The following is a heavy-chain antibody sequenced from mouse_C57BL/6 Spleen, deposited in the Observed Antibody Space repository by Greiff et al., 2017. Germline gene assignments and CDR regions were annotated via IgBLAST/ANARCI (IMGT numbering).Heavy chain of an antibody. D-gene: IGHD2-13*01. V-gene: IGHV5-6*01. CDR1: GFTFSSYG. CDR3: ARLGDAYFDY. Sequence: EVQGVESGGDLVKPGGSLKLSCAASGFTFSSYGMSWVRQTPDKRLEWVATISSGGSYTYYPDSVKGRFTISRDNAKNTLYLQMSSLKSEDTAMYYCARLGDAYFDYWGQGTTLTVSS. J-gene: IGHJ2*01. CDR2: ISSGGSYT.